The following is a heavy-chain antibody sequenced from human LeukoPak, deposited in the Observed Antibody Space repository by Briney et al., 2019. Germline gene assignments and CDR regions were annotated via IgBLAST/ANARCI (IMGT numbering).Heavy chain of an antibody. CDR3: ARGRNDSYYFDY. D-gene: IGHD2-21*01. Sequence: TASETLSLTCAVYGGSFSGYYWSWIRQPPGKGLEWIGEINHSGSTNYSPSLKSRVTISVDTSKNQFSLKLSSVTAADTAVYYCARGRNDSYYFDYWGQGTLVTVSS. V-gene: IGHV4-34*01. J-gene: IGHJ4*02. CDR1: GGSFSGYY. CDR2: INHSGST.